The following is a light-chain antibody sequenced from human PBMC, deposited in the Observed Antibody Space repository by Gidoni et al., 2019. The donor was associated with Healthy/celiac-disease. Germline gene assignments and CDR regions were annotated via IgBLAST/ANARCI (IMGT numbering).Light chain of an antibody. J-gene: IGKJ1*01. CDR2: AAS. Sequence: AIRMTQSPSSFSASTGDRVTITFRASQGISSYLAWYQQKPGKVPKRLIYAASTLQRGVPSRLSGSGSGTDFPLTISCLQSEELATYYCQQYYSYPWTFGQGTKVEIK. V-gene: IGKV1-8*01. CDR3: QQYYSYPWT. CDR1: QGISSY.